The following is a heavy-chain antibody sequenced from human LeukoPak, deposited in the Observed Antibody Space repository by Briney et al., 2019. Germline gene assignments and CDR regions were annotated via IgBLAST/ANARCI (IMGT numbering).Heavy chain of an antibody. CDR1: GFTFSSYG. Sequence: PGGSLRLSCAASGFTFSSYGMHWVRQAPGKGLEWVAFIRYDGSNKYYADSVKGRFTISRDNSKNTLYLQMNSLRAEDTAVYYCAKVHTRYRGDFYFDYWGQGTLVTVSS. D-gene: IGHD3-16*01. V-gene: IGHV3-30*02. J-gene: IGHJ4*02. CDR2: IRYDGSNK. CDR3: AKVHTRYRGDFYFDY.